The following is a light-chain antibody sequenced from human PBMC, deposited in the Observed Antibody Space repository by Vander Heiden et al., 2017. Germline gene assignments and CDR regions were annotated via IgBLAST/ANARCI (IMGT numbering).Light chain of an antibody. V-gene: IGKV3-20*01. J-gene: IGKJ3*01. CDR1: QSVSSNY. Sequence: ETVLTQSPGTLSLSPGERATLSCRASQSVSSNYLAWYQKKPGQAPRLLIYAVSRRATGIPDRFSGSGSGTDFTLTISRLEPEDFAVYYCQQYVSSPPVFTFGPGTKVDIK. CDR2: AVS. CDR3: QQYVSSPPVFT.